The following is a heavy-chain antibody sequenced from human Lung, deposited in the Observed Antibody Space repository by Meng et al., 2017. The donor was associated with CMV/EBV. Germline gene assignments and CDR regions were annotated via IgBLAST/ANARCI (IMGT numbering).Heavy chain of an antibody. D-gene: IGHD2-2*01. CDR1: GFTFSSYW. CDR3: ARDPRGINIVVVHNGMDV. J-gene: IGHJ6*02. V-gene: IGHV3-7*01. CDR2: IKQDGSEK. Sequence: GGSLRLSCAASGFTFSSYWMSWVRQAPGKGQEWVANIKQDGSEKYYVDSVKGRFTISRDNAKNSLYLQMNSLRAEDTAVYYCARDPRGINIVVVHNGMDVWGQGTTVTVSS.